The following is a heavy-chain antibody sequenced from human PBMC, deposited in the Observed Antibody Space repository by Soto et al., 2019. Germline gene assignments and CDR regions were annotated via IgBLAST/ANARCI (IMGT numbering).Heavy chain of an antibody. D-gene: IGHD1-26*01. Sequence: XETLSLTCSVSGYSISSGYYWGWIRQPPGKGLEWIGSIYHSGSTYYNPFLKSRVTISVDTSKNQFSLKLSSVTAADTAVYYCARRWELWPAHNFDYWGQGTLVTVSS. V-gene: IGHV4-38-2*01. CDR3: ARRWELWPAHNFDY. J-gene: IGHJ4*02. CDR2: IYHSGST. CDR1: GYSISSGYY.